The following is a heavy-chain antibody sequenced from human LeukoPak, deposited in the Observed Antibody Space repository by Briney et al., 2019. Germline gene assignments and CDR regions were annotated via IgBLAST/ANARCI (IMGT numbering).Heavy chain of an antibody. CDR3: ARDSGHTGYDLYDY. D-gene: IGHD5-12*01. Sequence: GSLRLSCATSGISFSSYWMSWVRQAPGKGLEWVANMKQDGSEMYYVDSVKGRFTISRDNAKNTLYLQTNSLRVEDTALYYCARDSGHTGYDLYDYWGQGTLVTVSS. J-gene: IGHJ4*02. CDR1: GISFSSYW. V-gene: IGHV3-7*01. CDR2: MKQDGSEM.